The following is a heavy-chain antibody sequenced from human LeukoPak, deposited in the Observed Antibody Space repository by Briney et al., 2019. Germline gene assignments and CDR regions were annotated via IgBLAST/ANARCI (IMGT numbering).Heavy chain of an antibody. J-gene: IGHJ4*02. Sequence: GGSLRLSCAASGFTFTSYSMNWVRQAPGKGLEWVSTISGGGGSTYYADSVQGRFTISRDNSKNTLYLQMSSLRAEDTAVYFCAKVGYYSDSSGYYLDYWGQGALVTVSS. D-gene: IGHD3-22*01. CDR3: AKVGYYSDSSGYYLDY. CDR2: ISGGGGST. CDR1: GFTFTSYS. V-gene: IGHV3-23*01.